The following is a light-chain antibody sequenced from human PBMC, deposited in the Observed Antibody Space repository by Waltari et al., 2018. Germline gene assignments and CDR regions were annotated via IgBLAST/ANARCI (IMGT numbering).Light chain of an antibody. CDR1: SIDVGSSNL. CDR3: CSYAGSGTTWV. Sequence: QSALTQPASVSGSPGQSITISCTGASIDVGSSNLFSWYQQHPDKAPKLMIYEDNKRPSGVSTRFSGSKSGNTASLTISGLQAEDEADYYCCSYAGSGTTWVFGGGTKLTV. J-gene: IGLJ3*02. V-gene: IGLV2-23*01. CDR2: EDN.